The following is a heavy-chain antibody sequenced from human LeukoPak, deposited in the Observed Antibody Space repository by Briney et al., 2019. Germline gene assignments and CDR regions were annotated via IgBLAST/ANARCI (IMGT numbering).Heavy chain of an antibody. D-gene: IGHD6-19*01. J-gene: IGHJ4*02. CDR3: ARMYSSGWYTD. CDR1: GFTFSSYA. Sequence: PGGSLRLSCAASGFTFSSYAMSWVRQAPGKGLEWVSAISGSGGSTYYADSVKGRFTISRDNAKNTLYLQMNSLRAEDTAVYYCARMYSSGWYTDWGQGTLVTVSS. V-gene: IGHV3-23*01. CDR2: ISGSGGST.